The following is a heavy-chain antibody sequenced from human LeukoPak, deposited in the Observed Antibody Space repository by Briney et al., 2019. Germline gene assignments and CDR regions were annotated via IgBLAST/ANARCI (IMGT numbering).Heavy chain of an antibody. Sequence: GGSLRLSCAASGFTFSSYWMSWVRQAPGKGLEWVANIKQDGSEKYYVDSVKGRFTISRDNAKNSLYLQMNSLRAEDKAVYYCARVRSHHDILTGQGLYYYYYYMDVWGKGTTVTVSS. CDR3: ARVRSHHDILTGQGLYYYYYYMDV. V-gene: IGHV3-7*01. CDR2: IKQDGSEK. D-gene: IGHD3-9*01. J-gene: IGHJ6*03. CDR1: GFTFSSYW.